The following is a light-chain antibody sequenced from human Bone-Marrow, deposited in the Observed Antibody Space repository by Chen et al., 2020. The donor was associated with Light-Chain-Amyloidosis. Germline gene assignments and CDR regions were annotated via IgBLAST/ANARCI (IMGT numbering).Light chain of an antibody. CDR1: DLPTKY. CDR3: QSADSSGTYEVI. J-gene: IGLJ2*01. V-gene: IGLV3-25*03. Sequence: SYELPQPPSVSVSPGQTARITCSGDDLPTKYAYWYQRKPGQAPVLVIHRDAERHSGISERCSGSSSGTTATLTISGVQAEDEADYHCQSADSSGTYEVIFGGGTKLTVL. CDR2: RDA.